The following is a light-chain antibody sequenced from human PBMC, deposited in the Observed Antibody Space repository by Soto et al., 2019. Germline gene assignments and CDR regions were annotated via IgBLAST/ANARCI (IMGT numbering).Light chain of an antibody. Sequence: IQMTQSPSTLSASLGDRVTITCRASQSISGCLAWYQQKPGKAPKLLIYETSNLQSGVPSRFSGSGSATDFTLTISGLQPDDFATYYCQQYGASPLTFGGGNKVEI. CDR1: QSISGC. V-gene: IGKV1-5*03. CDR3: QQYGASPLT. J-gene: IGKJ4*01. CDR2: ETS.